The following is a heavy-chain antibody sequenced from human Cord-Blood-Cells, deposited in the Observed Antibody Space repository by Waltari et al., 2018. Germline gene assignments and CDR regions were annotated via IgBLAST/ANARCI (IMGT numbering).Heavy chain of an antibody. D-gene: IGHD1-26*01. J-gene: IGHJ4*02. CDR1: GGSISSYY. CDR3: ARHPPGGSYYFDY. CDR2: IYYSGST. Sequence: QVQLQESGPGLVKPSETLSLTCTVSGGSISSYYWSWIRQPPGKGLEWIGYIYYSGSTNYHPSLKSRVTISGDTSKSQFSLKLSSVTAADTAVYYCARHPPGGSYYFDYWGQGTLVTVSS. V-gene: IGHV4-59*08.